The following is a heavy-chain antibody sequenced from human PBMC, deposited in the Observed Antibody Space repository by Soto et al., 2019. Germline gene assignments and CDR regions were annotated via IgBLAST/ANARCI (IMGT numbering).Heavy chain of an antibody. J-gene: IGHJ6*02. V-gene: IGHV3-7*01. Sequence: GGSLRLSCVASGFTFTSYWMSWVRQAPGKGLEWVANIKGDGSEKRYVDSVKGRLTISRDNAKNSVYLQMDSLRVEDTALYYCGRDEVRNGVGVWGPGTTVTVSS. CDR3: GRDEVRNGVGV. CDR1: GFTFTSYW. CDR2: IKGDGSEK.